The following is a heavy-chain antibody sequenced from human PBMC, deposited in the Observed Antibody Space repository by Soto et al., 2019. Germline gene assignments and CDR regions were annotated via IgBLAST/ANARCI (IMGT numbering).Heavy chain of an antibody. CDR3: ARERSAAGTGWFDP. J-gene: IGHJ5*02. CDR1: GYTFTSYD. CDR2: MNPNSGNT. D-gene: IGHD6-13*01. V-gene: IGHV1-8*01. Sequence: QVQLVQSGAEVKKPGASVKVSCKASGYTFTSYDINWVRQATGQGLEWMGWMNPNSGNTGYAQKFQGRVTMTRTTYISTAYIDLSSLRSEDTAVYYCARERSAAGTGWFDPWGQGTLVTVSS.